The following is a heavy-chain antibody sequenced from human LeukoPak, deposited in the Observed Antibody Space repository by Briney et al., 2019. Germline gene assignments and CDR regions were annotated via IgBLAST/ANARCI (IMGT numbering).Heavy chain of an antibody. Sequence: SETLSLTCSVSGGSISTSYWIWIRQPPGKGLEWIGYIYNSGSTNYDPSFKSRVTISVDMSKNQFSLKLSSVTAADTAVYYCARPKYADYDWPDWYFDLWGRGTLVTVSS. CDR2: IYNSGST. D-gene: IGHD4-17*01. J-gene: IGHJ2*01. V-gene: IGHV4-59*01. CDR1: GGSISTSY. CDR3: ARPKYADYDWPDWYFDL.